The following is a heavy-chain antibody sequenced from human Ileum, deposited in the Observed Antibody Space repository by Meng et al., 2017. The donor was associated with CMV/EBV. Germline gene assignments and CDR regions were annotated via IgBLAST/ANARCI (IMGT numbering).Heavy chain of an antibody. V-gene: IGHV4-39*07. CDR3: ARMGLPAANTPELGV. CDR2: INHSGST. Sequence: SETLSLTCSVSGGSIRSSSYYWAWIRQPPGKGLEWIGEINHSGSTNYNPSLKSRVTISVDTSKNQFSLKLSSVTAADTAVYYCARMGLPAANTPELGVWGQGTTVTVSS. D-gene: IGHD2-2*01. J-gene: IGHJ6*02. CDR1: GGSIRSSSYY.